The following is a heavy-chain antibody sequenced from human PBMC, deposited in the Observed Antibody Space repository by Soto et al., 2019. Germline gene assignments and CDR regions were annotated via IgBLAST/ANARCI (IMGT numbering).Heavy chain of an antibody. J-gene: IGHJ4*02. CDR3: VRDALLYSRGVYYDH. CDR1: GFTFSNYA. CDR2: ISYTGANQ. V-gene: IGHV3-30-3*01. Sequence: QVRLVESGGGAVQPGDSLRLSCDASGFTFSNYALHWVRQAPGKGLEWVAFISYTGANQYYADSVKGRFTVSRDNSKNMSSMQMTSLKPGDWAVYSSVRDALLYSRGVYYDHWGPVTLVTVSS. D-gene: IGHD4-4*01.